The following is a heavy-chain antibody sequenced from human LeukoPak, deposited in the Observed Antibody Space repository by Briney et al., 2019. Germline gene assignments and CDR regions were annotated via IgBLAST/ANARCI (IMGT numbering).Heavy chain of an antibody. J-gene: IGHJ4*02. CDR1: GYTLTELS. Sequence: ASVKVSCKVSGYTLTELSIHWVRQAPGKGLEWMGGFDPEDGETIYAQKFQGRVTMTEDTSTDTAYMELSSLRSEDTAVYYCATSRLVGAPPDYWGQGTLVTVSS. CDR2: FDPEDGET. V-gene: IGHV1-24*01. D-gene: IGHD1-26*01. CDR3: ATSRLVGAPPDY.